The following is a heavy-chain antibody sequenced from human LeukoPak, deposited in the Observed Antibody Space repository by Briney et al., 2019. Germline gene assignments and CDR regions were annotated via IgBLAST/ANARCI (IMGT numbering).Heavy chain of an antibody. Sequence: SETLSLTCTVSGGSISSYYWSWIRQPPGKGLEWIGYISYSGSTDCNPSLKSRVTISLDTSKNQFSLRLSSVTAADTAVYYCARETRLHSGSYSNDAFDIWGQGTMVTVSS. CDR3: ARETRLHSGSYSNDAFDI. CDR2: ISYSGST. J-gene: IGHJ3*02. CDR1: GGSISSYY. D-gene: IGHD1-26*01. V-gene: IGHV4-59*01.